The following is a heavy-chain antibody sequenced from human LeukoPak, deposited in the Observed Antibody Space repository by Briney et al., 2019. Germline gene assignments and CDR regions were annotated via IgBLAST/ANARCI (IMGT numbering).Heavy chain of an antibody. V-gene: IGHV3-23*01. CDR1: GFTFSTYA. J-gene: IGHJ4*02. CDR3: ARDRTFGGVDY. Sequence: GGSLRLSCAASGFTFSTYALSWVRQAPGKGLECVSAISGSGGSTYSADSLKGRFTISRDNSKNTLYLQMNSLRAEDTAVYYCARDRTFGGVDYWGQGTLVTVSS. D-gene: IGHD3-16*01. CDR2: ISGSGGST.